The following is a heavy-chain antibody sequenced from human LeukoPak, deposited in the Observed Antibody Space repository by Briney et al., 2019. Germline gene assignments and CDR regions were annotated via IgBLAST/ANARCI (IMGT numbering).Heavy chain of an antibody. D-gene: IGHD2-2*01. CDR3: ARGSTRLKNWFDP. V-gene: IGHV4-4*07. J-gene: IGHJ5*02. Sequence: SETLSLTCTVSGGSISSYYWSWIPQPAGKGLEWIGRIYTSGSTNYNPSLKSRVTISVDKSKNQFSLKLSSVTAADTAVYYCARGSTRLKNWFDPWGQGTLVTVSS. CDR1: GGSISSYY. CDR2: IYTSGST.